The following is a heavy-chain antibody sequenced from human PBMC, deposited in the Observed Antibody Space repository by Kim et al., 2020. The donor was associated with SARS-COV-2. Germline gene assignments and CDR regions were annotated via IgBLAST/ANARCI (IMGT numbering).Heavy chain of an antibody. CDR1: GFTFSSYG. CDR3: AKESGSGSYYAWTYYYYGMDV. V-gene: IGHV3-30*18. CDR2: ISYDGSNK. J-gene: IGHJ6*02. Sequence: GGPLRLSCAASGFTFSSYGMHWVRQAPGKGLGWVAVISYDGSNKYYADSVKGRFTISRDNSKNTLYLQMNSLRAEDTAVYYCAKESGSGSYYAWTYYYYGMDVWGQGTTVTVSS. D-gene: IGHD3-10*01.